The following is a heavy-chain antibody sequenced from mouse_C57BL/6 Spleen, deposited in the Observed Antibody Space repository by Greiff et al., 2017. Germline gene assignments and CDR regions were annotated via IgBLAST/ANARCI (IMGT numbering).Heavy chain of an antibody. CDR2: ISDGGSYT. D-gene: IGHD2-4*01. V-gene: IGHV5-4*03. CDR1: GFTFSSYA. Sequence: EVKLVESGGGLVKPGGSLKLSCAASGFTFSSYAMSWVRQTPEKRLEWVATISDGGSYTYYPDNVKGRFTISRDNAKNNLYLQMSHLKSEDTAMYYSARGGISLRGYWYFDVWGTGTTVTVSS. J-gene: IGHJ1*03. CDR3: ARGGISLRGYWYFDV.